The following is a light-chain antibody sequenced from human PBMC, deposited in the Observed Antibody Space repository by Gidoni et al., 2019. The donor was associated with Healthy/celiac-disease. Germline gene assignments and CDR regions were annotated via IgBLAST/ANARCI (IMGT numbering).Light chain of an antibody. V-gene: IGKV3-20*01. CDR3: QQYGSSSLT. Sequence: IVLTQSPGTLSLSQGEGATLSCRASQSVSSSYLAWYQQKPGQAPRRHIYGASSRATGIPDRGRGSGAGTDFTLTISRLEPEDYAVYYCQQYGSSSLTLGGGTKVEIK. J-gene: IGKJ4*01. CDR2: GAS. CDR1: QSVSSSY.